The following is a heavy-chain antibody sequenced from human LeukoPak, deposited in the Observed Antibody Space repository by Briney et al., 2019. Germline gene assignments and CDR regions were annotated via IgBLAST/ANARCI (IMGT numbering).Heavy chain of an antibody. J-gene: IGHJ4*02. CDR2: ILGDGGST. Sequence: PGGSLRLSCAASGFTFSSYAMSWVRQAPGKGLVWVSRILGDGGSTTYADSVKGRFTISRDNAKNTLYLQMNSLRAEDTAVYYCARANFGVVLDYWGQGTLVTVSS. D-gene: IGHD3-16*01. CDR1: GFTFSSYA. V-gene: IGHV3-74*01. CDR3: ARANFGVVLDY.